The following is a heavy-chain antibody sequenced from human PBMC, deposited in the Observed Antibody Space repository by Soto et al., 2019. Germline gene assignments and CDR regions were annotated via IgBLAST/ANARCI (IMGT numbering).Heavy chain of an antibody. D-gene: IGHD3-10*01. CDR2: IYWDDDK. CDR1: GFSLSTSGVG. CDR3: AYRGKFDYGWDGGYFNY. J-gene: IGHJ4*02. V-gene: IGHV2-5*02. Sequence: QITLKESGPTLVKPTQTLTLTCSFSGFSLSTSGVGVGWVRQPPGKALEWLVFIYWDDDKRYSPSLKSRLTITKDTSKNQVVLTMTNMDPVDTATYYCAYRGKFDYGWDGGYFNYWGQGTLVTVSS.